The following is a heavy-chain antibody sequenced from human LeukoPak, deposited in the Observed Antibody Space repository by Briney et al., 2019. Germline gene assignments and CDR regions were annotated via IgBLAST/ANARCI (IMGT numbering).Heavy chain of an antibody. V-gene: IGHV4-59*08. D-gene: IGHD3-22*01. CDR3: ARLNYYDSSGYYEGYDY. J-gene: IGHJ4*02. Sequence: ASETLSLTCTVSGGSISSYYWSWIRQPPGKGLEWIGYIYYSGSTNYNPSLKSRVTISVDTSKNQFSLKLSSVTAADTAVYYCARLNYYDSSGYYEGYDYWGQGTLVTVSS. CDR1: GGSISSYY. CDR2: IYYSGST.